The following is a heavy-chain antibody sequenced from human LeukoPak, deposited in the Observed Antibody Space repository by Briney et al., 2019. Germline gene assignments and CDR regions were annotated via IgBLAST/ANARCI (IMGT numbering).Heavy chain of an antibody. V-gene: IGHV3-48*01. Sequence: GGSLRLSCAASGFTFSSYSMNWVRQAPGKGLEWVSYISSSSSTIYYADSVKGRFTISRDNAKNSLYLQMNSLRAEDTAVYYCARDKRSSSWYGAFDIWGQGTMVTVSS. J-gene: IGHJ3*02. D-gene: IGHD6-13*01. CDR3: ARDKRSSSWYGAFDI. CDR1: GFTFSSYS. CDR2: ISSSSSTI.